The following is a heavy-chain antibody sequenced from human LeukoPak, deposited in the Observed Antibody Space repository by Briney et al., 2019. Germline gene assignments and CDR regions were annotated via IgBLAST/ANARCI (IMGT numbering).Heavy chain of an antibody. CDR3: ARDVNYYDSSGYSLP. D-gene: IGHD3-22*01. J-gene: IGHJ5*02. CDR1: GGSIGTYY. CDR2: INHSGST. Sequence: PSETLSLTCTVSGGSIGTYYWSWIRQPPGKGLEWIGEINHSGSTNYNPSLKSRVTISVDTSKNQFSLKLSFVTAADTAVYYCARDVNYYDSSGYSLPWGQGTLVTVSS. V-gene: IGHV4-34*01.